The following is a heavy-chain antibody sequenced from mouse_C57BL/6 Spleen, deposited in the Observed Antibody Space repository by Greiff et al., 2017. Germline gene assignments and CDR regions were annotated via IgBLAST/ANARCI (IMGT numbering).Heavy chain of an antibody. V-gene: IGHV5-6*01. Sequence: DVQLVESGGDLVKPGGSLKLSCAASGFTFSSYGMSWVRQTPDKRLEWVATISSGGSYTYYPDSVKGRFTISRDNAKNTLYLQMSSLKSEDTAMYYCARHRAEGYFDYWGQGTTLTVSS. CDR1: GFTFSSYG. D-gene: IGHD3-1*01. J-gene: IGHJ2*01. CDR2: ISSGGSYT. CDR3: ARHRAEGYFDY.